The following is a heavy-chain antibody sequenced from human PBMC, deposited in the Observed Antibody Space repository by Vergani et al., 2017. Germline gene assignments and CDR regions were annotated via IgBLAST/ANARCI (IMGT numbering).Heavy chain of an antibody. D-gene: IGHD3-10*01. CDR1: GFTFSSYS. V-gene: IGHV3-48*01. CDR3: AKDTGPNYYYYYGMDV. J-gene: IGHJ6*02. Sequence: EVQLVESGGGLVQPGGSLRLSCAASGFTFSSYSMNWVRQAPGKGLEWVSYISSSSSTIYYADSVKGRFTISRDNAKNSLYLQMNSLRAEDTAVYYCAKDTGPNYYYYYGMDVWGQGTTVTVSS. CDR2: ISSSSSTI.